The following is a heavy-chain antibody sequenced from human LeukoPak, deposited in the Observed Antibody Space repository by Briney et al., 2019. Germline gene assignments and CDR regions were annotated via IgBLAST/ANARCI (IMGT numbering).Heavy chain of an antibody. D-gene: IGHD3-9*01. CDR1: GFTFSSYA. CDR3: ARRVNYDILTGYYKGVNWFDP. J-gene: IGHJ5*02. V-gene: IGHV3-23*01. CDR2: ISGRGGST. Sequence: SGGSLRLSCAASGFTFSSYAMSWVRQAPGKGLEWVSAISGRGGSTYYADSVEGRFTISRDNSKNTLYLQMNSLRAEDTAVYYCARRVNYDILTGYYKGVNWFDPWGQGTLVTVSS.